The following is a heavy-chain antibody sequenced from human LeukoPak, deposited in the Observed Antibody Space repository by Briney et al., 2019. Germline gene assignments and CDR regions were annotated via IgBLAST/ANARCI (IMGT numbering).Heavy chain of an antibody. CDR2: ISGSGGTT. J-gene: IGHJ4*02. CDR3: AKGNGKAAAGSVVDY. D-gene: IGHD6-13*01. Sequence: GGSLRLFCAASGFTFSSYAMSWVRQAPGKGLEWVSSISGSGGTTYYADSVKGRFTISRDNSKNTLYLQMNSLRPDDMAVYYCAKGNGKAAAGSVVDYWGQGTLVTVSS. CDR1: GFTFSSYA. V-gene: IGHV3-23*01.